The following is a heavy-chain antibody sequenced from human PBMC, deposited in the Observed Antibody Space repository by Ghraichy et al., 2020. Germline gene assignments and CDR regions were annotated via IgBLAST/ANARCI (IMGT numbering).Heavy chain of an antibody. J-gene: IGHJ4*02. CDR3: AKGLSTTVVTPIDY. V-gene: IGHV3-30*02. CDR1: GFTFSNYG. Sequence: LSLTCAASGFTFSNYGIHWVRQAPGKGLEWVTFIRSDGSNKYYADSVQGRFTISRDNSKNTLFLQMNSLRAEDTAVYYCAKGLSTTVVTPIDYWGQGTLVTVSS. CDR2: IRSDGSNK. D-gene: IGHD4-23*01.